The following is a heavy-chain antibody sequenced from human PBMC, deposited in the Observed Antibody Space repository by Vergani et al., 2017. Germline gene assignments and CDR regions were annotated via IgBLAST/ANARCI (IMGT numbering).Heavy chain of an antibody. CDR1: GFTFDDYA. CDR2: ISWNSGSI. J-gene: IGHJ3*02. CDR3: AKDTIWGYCSSTSCRSTAFDI. D-gene: IGHD2-2*01. V-gene: IGHV3-9*01. Sequence: VQLVESGGGVVQPGTSLRLSCAASGFTFDDYAMHWVRQAPGKGLEWVSGISWNSGSIGYADSVKGRFTISRDTAKNSLYLQMNSLRAEDTALYYCAKDTIWGYCSSTSCRSTAFDIWGQGTMVTVSS.